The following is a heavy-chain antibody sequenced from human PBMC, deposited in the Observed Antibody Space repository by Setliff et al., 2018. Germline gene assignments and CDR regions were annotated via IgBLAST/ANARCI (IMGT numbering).Heavy chain of an antibody. Sequence: PSETLSLTCTVSGGSISSGGYYWSWIRQHPGKGLEWIGSIYYSGSTYYNPSLKSRVTISVDTSKNQFSLKLSSVTAADTAVYYCARVAQYSSSSFYYYYYGMDVWGQGTTVTV. D-gene: IGHD6-6*01. CDR1: GGSISSGGYY. V-gene: IGHV4-39*07. J-gene: IGHJ6*02. CDR3: ARVAQYSSSSFYYYYYGMDV. CDR2: IYYSGST.